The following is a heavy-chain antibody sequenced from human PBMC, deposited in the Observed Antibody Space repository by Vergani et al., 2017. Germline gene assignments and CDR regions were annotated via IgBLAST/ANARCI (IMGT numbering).Heavy chain of an antibody. CDR3: AKVFRHIVVVTAFDY. J-gene: IGHJ4*02. V-gene: IGHV3-23*01. Sequence: EVQLLESGGGLGQPGGSLKLSCAASGFTFTSYAMSWVRQAPGKGLEWVSTISGSGDRTYYADSVKGRFTISRDNSKNTLYLQMNSLRAEDTAVYYCAKVFRHIVVVTAFDYWGQGTLVTVSS. D-gene: IGHD2-21*02. CDR2: ISGSGDRT. CDR1: GFTFTSYA.